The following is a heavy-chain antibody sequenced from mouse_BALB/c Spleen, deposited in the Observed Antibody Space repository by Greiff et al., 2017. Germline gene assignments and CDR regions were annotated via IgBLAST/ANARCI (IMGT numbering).Heavy chain of an antibody. CDR2: IDPANGNT. D-gene: IGHD2-4*01. Sequence: EVKLEESGAELVKPGASVKLSCTASGFNIKDTYMHWVKQRPEQGLEWIGRIDPANGNTKYDPKFQGKATITADTSSNTAYLQLSSLTSEDTAVYYCALITNAMDYWGQGTSVTVSS. J-gene: IGHJ4*01. CDR3: ALITNAMDY. V-gene: IGHV14-3*02. CDR1: GFNIKDTY.